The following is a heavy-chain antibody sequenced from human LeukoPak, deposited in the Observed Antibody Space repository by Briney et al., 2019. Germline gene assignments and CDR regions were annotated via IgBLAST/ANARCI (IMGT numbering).Heavy chain of an antibody. D-gene: IGHD6-19*01. CDR3: ASTHSSGWYDDWFDP. CDR1: GGTFSSYA. CDR2: IIPIFGTA. V-gene: IGHV1-69*05. J-gene: IGHJ5*02. Sequence: SVKVSCKASGGTFSSYAISWVRQAPGQGLEWMGGIIPIFGTANYAQKFQGRVTITTDESTSTAYMELSSLRSEDTAVYYCASTHSSGWYDDWFDPWGQGTLVTASS.